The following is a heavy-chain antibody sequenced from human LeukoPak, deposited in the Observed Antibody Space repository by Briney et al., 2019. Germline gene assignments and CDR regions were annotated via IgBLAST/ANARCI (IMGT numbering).Heavy chain of an antibody. D-gene: IGHD1-26*01. CDR3: ARDIGSRMGSAFDI. CDR2: INAGNGNT. Sequence: ASVKVSCKASGYTFTSYAMHWVRQAPGQRLEWMGWINAGNGNTKYSQKFQGRVTITRDTSASTAYMELSSPRSEDTAVYYCARDIGSRMGSAFDIWGQGTMVTVSS. J-gene: IGHJ3*02. CDR1: GYTFTSYA. V-gene: IGHV1-3*01.